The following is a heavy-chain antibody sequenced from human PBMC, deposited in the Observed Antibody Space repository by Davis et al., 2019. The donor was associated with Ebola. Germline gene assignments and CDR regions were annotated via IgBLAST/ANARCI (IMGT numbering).Heavy chain of an antibody. CDR2: ISSDGNIK. V-gene: IGHV3-30*09. CDR1: GFTFSNYA. CDR3: AREITSHGKLDY. Sequence: GESLKISCAVSGFTFSNYAMHWVRQAPGKGLEWVAVISSDGNIKYYADSVKGRSAISRDNSKNTVYLQMNSLRDGDTAMFYCAREITSHGKLDYWGQGTLVTVSS. J-gene: IGHJ4*02.